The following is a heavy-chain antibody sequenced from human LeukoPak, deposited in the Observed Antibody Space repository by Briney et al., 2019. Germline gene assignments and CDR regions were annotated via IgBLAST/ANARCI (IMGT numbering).Heavy chain of an antibody. J-gene: IGHJ4*02. V-gene: IGHV3-11*04. CDR1: GLTFSDYY. D-gene: IGHD5-18*01. Sequence: PGGSLRLSCAASGLTFSDYYMSQIRQAPGKGLEWVSYISSSGSTIYYADSVKGRFTISRDNAKNSLYLQMNSLRAEDTAVYYCARFTPTAMVTADYWGQGTLVTVSS. CDR2: ISSSGSTI. CDR3: ARFTPTAMVTADY.